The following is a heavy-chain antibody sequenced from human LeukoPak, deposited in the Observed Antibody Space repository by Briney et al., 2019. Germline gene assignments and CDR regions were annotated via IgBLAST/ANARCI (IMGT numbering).Heavy chain of an antibody. CDR3: ARPLLVGYYDSSGYDGDAFDI. Sequence: SETLSLTCSVSGVSVSNHYWSWIRQPPGKGLEWIGWFYYSGGTYFNPSLGSRVTISADTSRNHLSLNLRSLTAADTAVYYRARPLLVGYYDSSGYDGDAFDIWGQGTMVTVSS. V-gene: IGHV4-59*02. J-gene: IGHJ3*02. CDR1: GVSVSNHY. D-gene: IGHD3-22*01. CDR2: FYYSGGT.